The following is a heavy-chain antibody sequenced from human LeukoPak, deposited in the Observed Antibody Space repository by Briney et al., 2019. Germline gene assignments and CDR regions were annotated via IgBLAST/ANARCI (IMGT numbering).Heavy chain of an antibody. CDR2: IYSGGST. CDR3: ARKRRLYYYDSSGFDAFDI. CDR1: GVTVRRNY. J-gene: IGHJ3*02. Sequence: PGGSLRLSCAGSGVTVRRNYMSWVRQAPGKGLEWVSVIYSGGSTYYADSVKGRFTISRDNSKNTLYLQMNSLRAEDTAVYYCARKRRLYYYDSSGFDAFDIWGQGTTVTVSS. D-gene: IGHD3-22*01. V-gene: IGHV3-53*01.